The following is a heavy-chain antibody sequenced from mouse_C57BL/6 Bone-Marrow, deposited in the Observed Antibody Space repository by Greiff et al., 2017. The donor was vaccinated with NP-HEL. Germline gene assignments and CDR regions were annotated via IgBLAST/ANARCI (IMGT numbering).Heavy chain of an antibody. CDR3: ARVGWLPLWDY. Sequence: EVKLVESGGGLVKPGGSLKLSCAASGFTFSSYAMSWVRQTPEKRLEWVATISDGGSYTYYPDNVKGRFTISRDNAKNNLYLQMSHLKSEDTAMYYCARVGWLPLWDYWGQGTTLTVSS. CDR1: GFTFSSYA. J-gene: IGHJ2*01. V-gene: IGHV5-4*03. CDR2: ISDGGSYT. D-gene: IGHD2-3*01.